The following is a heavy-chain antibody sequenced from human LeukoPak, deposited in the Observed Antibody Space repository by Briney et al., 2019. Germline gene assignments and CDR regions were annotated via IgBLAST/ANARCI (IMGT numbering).Heavy chain of an antibody. Sequence: KSSETLSLTCTVSGGSITSSSYYWGWIRQPPGKGLEWIGSIYYSGTTYYNPSLNSRVTISVDTSKNQFSLKLSSVTAADTAVYHCARHGSGYYSYFDYWGQGTLVTVSS. CDR3: ARHGSGYYSYFDY. V-gene: IGHV4-39*01. D-gene: IGHD3-22*01. J-gene: IGHJ4*02. CDR1: GGSITSSSYY. CDR2: IYYSGTT.